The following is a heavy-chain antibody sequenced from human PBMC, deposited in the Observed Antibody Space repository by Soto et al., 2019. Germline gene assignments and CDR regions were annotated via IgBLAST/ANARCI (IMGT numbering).Heavy chain of an antibody. V-gene: IGHV4-34*01. CDR3: AKQQLVPNWFDP. Sequence: QVQLQQWGAGLLKPSETLSLTCAVYGGSFSGYYWSWIRQPPGKGLEWIGEINHSGSTNYNQSLKRRVTIAVDTSKNHFDLKLSSVTGADTAVYYCAKQQLVPNWFDPLGQGTLVTVSS. D-gene: IGHD6-13*01. CDR1: GGSFSGYY. CDR2: INHSGST. J-gene: IGHJ5*02.